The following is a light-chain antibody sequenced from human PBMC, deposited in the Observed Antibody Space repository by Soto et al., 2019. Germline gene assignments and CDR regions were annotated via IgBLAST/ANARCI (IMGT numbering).Light chain of an antibody. CDR2: GAS. Sequence: ESVLTQSPDTLSLSPGERGTLSCRARQSVSRNYLAWYRHKPGQAPRLLIYGASSRATGIPDRFIGGGSGTDFALTISSLEPEDFAVYYCKYYCNSPLLLTFGGGTNVEIK. V-gene: IGKV3-20*01. CDR1: QSVSRNY. CDR3: KYYCNSPLLLT. J-gene: IGKJ4*01.